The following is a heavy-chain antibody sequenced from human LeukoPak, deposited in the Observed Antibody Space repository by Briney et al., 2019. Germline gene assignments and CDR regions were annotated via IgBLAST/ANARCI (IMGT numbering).Heavy chain of an antibody. Sequence: SQTLSLTCTVSGGSISSGGYYWSWIRQHPGKGLEWIGYIYYSGSTYYNPSLKSRVTISVDTSKNQFSLKLSSVTAADTAVYYCALNSDFWSGYRTYGMDVWGQGTTVTVSS. CDR1: GGSISSGGYY. J-gene: IGHJ6*02. V-gene: IGHV4-31*03. CDR3: ALNSDFWSGYRTYGMDV. D-gene: IGHD3-3*01. CDR2: IYYSGST.